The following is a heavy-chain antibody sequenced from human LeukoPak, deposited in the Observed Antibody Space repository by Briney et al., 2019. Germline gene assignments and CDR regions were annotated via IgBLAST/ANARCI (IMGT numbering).Heavy chain of an antibody. CDR1: GFIVSSNY. CDR3: AKDLGSGLDDY. Sequence: GGSLRLSCAASGFIVSSNYMSWVRQAPGKGLEWVSLISWDGGSTYYADSVKGRFTISRDNSKNSLYLQMNSLRTEDTALYYCAKDLGSGLDDYWGQGTLVTVSS. D-gene: IGHD3-10*01. J-gene: IGHJ4*02. CDR2: ISWDGGST. V-gene: IGHV3-43*01.